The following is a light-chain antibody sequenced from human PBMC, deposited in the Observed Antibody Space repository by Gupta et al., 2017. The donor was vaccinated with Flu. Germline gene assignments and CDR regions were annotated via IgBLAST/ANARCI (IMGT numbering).Light chain of an antibody. Sequence: DIVMTQSPDSLAVSLGERATLNCKSSRSVLYSSNNKNYLAWFQQKPGQPPKLLIYWASTRESGVPDRFSGSGSETNFTLTISSLQAEDVAVYYCQQYYSTPLTFGGGTKVEV. CDR2: WAS. CDR3: QQYYSTPLT. CDR1: RSVLYSSNNKNY. J-gene: IGKJ4*01. V-gene: IGKV4-1*01.